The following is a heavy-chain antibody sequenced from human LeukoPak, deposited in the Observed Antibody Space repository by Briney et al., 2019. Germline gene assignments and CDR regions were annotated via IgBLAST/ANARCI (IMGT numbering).Heavy chain of an antibody. CDR1: GFSFSTAW. Sequence: GGSLRLSCAASGFSFSTAWMVWVRQTPGQGLEWVGRINANIDGGPSDFAAPGKGRFTISGDDVRKMVYLQMNSLKTDDTGVYYCTTDFSHFDFSSGFYSYWGRGTLVAVSS. CDR2: INANIDGGPS. J-gene: IGHJ4*02. V-gene: IGHV3-15*01. D-gene: IGHD3-3*01. CDR3: TTDFSHFDFSSGFYSY.